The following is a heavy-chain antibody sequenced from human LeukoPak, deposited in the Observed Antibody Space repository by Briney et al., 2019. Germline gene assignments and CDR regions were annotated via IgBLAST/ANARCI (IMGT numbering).Heavy chain of an antibody. J-gene: IGHJ6*02. CDR3: ASMVREDYYGMDV. V-gene: IGHV1-69*04. Sequence: WASVKVSCKASGGTFSSYAISWVRQAPGQGLEWMGRIIPILGIANYAQKFQGRVTITADKSTSTAYMELSSLRSGDTAVYYCASMVREDYYGMDVWGQGTTVTVSS. CDR1: GGTFSSYA. D-gene: IGHD3-10*01. CDR2: IIPILGIA.